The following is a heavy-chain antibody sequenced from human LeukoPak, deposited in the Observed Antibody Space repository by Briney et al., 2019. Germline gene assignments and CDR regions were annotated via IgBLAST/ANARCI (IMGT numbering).Heavy chain of an antibody. CDR1: GSTFSSYA. CDR2: ISGSGGST. V-gene: IGHV3-23*01. J-gene: IGHJ4*02. CDR3: AKDGYCSGGSCPDYYDSSGLDY. Sequence: GGSLRLSCAASGSTFSSYAMSWVRQAPGKGLEWVSAISGSGGSTYYADSVKGRFTISRDNSKNTLYLQMNSLRAEDTAVYYCAKDGYCSGGSCPDYYDSSGLDYWGQGTLVTVSS. D-gene: IGHD2-15*01.